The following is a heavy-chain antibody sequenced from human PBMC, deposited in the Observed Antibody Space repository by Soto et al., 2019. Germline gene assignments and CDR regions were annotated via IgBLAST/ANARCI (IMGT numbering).Heavy chain of an antibody. V-gene: IGHV3-48*01. CDR1: GFTFSSYS. Sequence: EVQLVESGGGLVQPGGSLRLSCAASGFTFSSYSMNWVRQAPGKGLEWVSYISSSSSTIYYADSVKGRFTISRDNAKNSLYLQMNSLRAEDTAVYYCARDSSGYEFDYWGQGTLVTVSS. J-gene: IGHJ4*02. D-gene: IGHD3-22*01. CDR2: ISSSSSTI. CDR3: ARDSSGYEFDY.